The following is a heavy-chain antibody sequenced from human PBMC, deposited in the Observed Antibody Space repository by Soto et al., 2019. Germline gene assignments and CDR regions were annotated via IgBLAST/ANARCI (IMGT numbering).Heavy chain of an antibody. CDR1: GDSVTSNVW. V-gene: IGHV4-4*02. CDR3: ARDAAVPGESDRFDY. Sequence: SETLSLTCAVSGDSVTSNVWWSWVRQPPGKGLEWIGEAYHNGLTDYNPSLKSRVTMSVDTSKNEFSLRLTSLTAADTAIYYCARDAAVPGESDRFDYWGQGTLVTVSS. J-gene: IGHJ4*02. CDR2: AYHNGLT. D-gene: IGHD6-19*01.